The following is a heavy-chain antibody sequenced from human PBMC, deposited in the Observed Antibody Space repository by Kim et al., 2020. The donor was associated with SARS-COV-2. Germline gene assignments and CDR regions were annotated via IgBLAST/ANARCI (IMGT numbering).Heavy chain of an antibody. CDR3: ARGFYDSSGYHDTLDF. V-gene: IGHV1-2*06. CDR1: GYSFTGYY. CDR2: NNPNSGAT. Sequence: ASVKVSCKASGYSFTGYYMHWVRQAPGQGLEWMGRNNPNSGATTYARNFRGRVTMTRDTSISTSYMELSSLRSDDTAVYYCARGFYDSSGYHDTLDFWGQGTLVTVSP. J-gene: IGHJ4*02. D-gene: IGHD3-22*01.